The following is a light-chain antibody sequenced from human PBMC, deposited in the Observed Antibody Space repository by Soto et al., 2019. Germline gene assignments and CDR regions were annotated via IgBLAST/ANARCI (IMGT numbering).Light chain of an antibody. V-gene: IGLV3-1*01. CDR1: KLGDKY. Sequence: SYELTQPPSVSVSPGQTASITCSGDKLGDKYACWYQQKPGQSPVLVIYQDSKRPSGIPERFSGSNSGNTATLTISGTQAMDEADYYCQAWDSSTASVLFGGGTKVTVL. CDR3: QAWDSSTASVL. J-gene: IGLJ2*01. CDR2: QDS.